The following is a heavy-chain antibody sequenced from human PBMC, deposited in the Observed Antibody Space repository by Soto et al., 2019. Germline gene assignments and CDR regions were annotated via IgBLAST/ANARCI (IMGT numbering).Heavy chain of an antibody. Sequence: PGESLKIYCKGSGYSFTSYWISWARQMPGKGLEWMGRIDPSDSYTNYSPSFQGHVTISADKSISTAYLQWSSLKASDTAMYYCARLVGVRRTAASPRDYWGQGTLVTVSS. CDR3: ARLVGVRRTAASPRDY. D-gene: IGHD6-6*01. CDR1: GYSFTSYW. J-gene: IGHJ4*02. CDR2: IDPSDSYT. V-gene: IGHV5-10-1*01.